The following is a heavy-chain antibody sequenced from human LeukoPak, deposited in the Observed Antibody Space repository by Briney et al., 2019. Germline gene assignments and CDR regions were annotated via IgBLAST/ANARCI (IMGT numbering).Heavy chain of an antibody. CDR3: ARQALYSSSWYWFDP. D-gene: IGHD6-13*01. Sequence: GESLKISCQASGYSFTTYWIGWVRQMPGKGLEWMGIIYPGDSDTRYSPSFQGQVSISADKSISTAYLQWSSLKASDTAMYYCARQALYSSSWYWFDPWGQGTLVTVSS. CDR1: GYSFTTYW. CDR2: IYPGDSDT. V-gene: IGHV5-51*01. J-gene: IGHJ5*02.